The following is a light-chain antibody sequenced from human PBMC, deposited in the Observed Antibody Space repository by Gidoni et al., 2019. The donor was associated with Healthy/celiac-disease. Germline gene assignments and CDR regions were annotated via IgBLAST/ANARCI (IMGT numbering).Light chain of an antibody. CDR1: SSDVGGYNY. J-gene: IGLJ2*01. CDR3: SSYTSSRGV. Sequence: QSALTQPASVSGYPGQSITIPCTGTSSDVGGYNYVSWYQQHPGKAPKLMIYDVSNRPSGVSNRFSGSKSGNTASLTISGLQAEDEADYYCSSYTSSRGVFGGGTKLTVL. V-gene: IGLV2-14*01. CDR2: DVS.